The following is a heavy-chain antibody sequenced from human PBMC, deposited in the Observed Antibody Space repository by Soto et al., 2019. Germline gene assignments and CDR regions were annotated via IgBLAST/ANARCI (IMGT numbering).Heavy chain of an antibody. Sequence: PGESLKISCKGSGYTFTDYWIGWVRQLPGKGLEWMGIIYPGDSDTRYSPSFQGHVTITVDKSTSTAYLQWNTLKASDTAMYYGARHLSNFRYYYYGMNVWGQGTTVTVSS. CDR2: IYPGDSDT. V-gene: IGHV5-51*01. J-gene: IGHJ6*02. D-gene: IGHD4-4*01. CDR1: GYTFTDYW. CDR3: ARHLSNFRYYYYGMNV.